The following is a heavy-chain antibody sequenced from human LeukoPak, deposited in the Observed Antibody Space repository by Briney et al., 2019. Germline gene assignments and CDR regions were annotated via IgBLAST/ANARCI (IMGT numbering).Heavy chain of an antibody. D-gene: IGHD2-2*01. CDR3: VRDPQRYWSSNSCLVDY. J-gene: IGHJ4*02. CDR1: GFTFSSYS. V-gene: IGHV3-21*01. Sequence: GGSLRLSCAASGFTFSSYSMNWVRQAPGKGLEWLSSISSGSSYIYYADSVRGRFTISRDNAKNSLYLQMNSLRAEDTAVYYCVRDPQRYWSSNSCLVDYWGQGTLVTVSS. CDR2: ISSGSSYI.